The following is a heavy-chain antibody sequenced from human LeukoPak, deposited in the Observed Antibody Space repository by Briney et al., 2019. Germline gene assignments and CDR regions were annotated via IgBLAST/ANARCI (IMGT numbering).Heavy chain of an antibody. V-gene: IGHV4-34*01. CDR2: INHSGST. CDR3: TRGLRLGYCSGGSCYYWFDP. J-gene: IGHJ5*02. D-gene: IGHD2-15*01. CDR1: GGSFSGYY. Sequence: PSETLSLTCAVYGGSFSGYYWSWIRQPPGKGLEWIGEINHSGSTNYNPSLQSRVTISADTSKNQLSLNLRSVIAADAAVYYCTRGLRLGYCSGGSCYYWFDPWGQGTRVTVSS.